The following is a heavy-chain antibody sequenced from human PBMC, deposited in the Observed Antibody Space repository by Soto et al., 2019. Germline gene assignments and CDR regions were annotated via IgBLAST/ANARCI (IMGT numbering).Heavy chain of an antibody. D-gene: IGHD6-19*01. CDR1: GGTFSSYT. V-gene: IGHV1-69*02. CDR2: IIPILGIA. J-gene: IGHJ3*02. CDR3: ASPIAVAKDACDI. Sequence: QVQLVQSGAEVKKPGSSVKVSCKASGGTFSSYTISWVRQAPGQGLEWMGRIIPILGIANYAQKCQGRVTITADKSTSTADMELSSLRSEDTAVYYCASPIAVAKDACDIWGQGTMVTVSS.